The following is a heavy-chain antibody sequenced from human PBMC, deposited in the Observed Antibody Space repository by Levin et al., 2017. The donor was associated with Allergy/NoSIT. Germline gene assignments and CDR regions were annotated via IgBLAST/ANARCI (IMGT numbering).Heavy chain of an antibody. Sequence: SETLSLTCTVSGASVSTGSYYWSWIRQSPGKGLEWIGHIYYSGSTNYNPSLKSRVTISIDTSKNQFSLQLSSVTAADTAVYYCARERPGYTDYGDYGIDPWVQGTLVTVSS. V-gene: IGHV4-61*01. CDR3: ARERPGYTDYGDYGIDP. CDR1: GASVSTGSYY. J-gene: IGHJ5*02. D-gene: IGHD4-17*01. CDR2: IYYSGST.